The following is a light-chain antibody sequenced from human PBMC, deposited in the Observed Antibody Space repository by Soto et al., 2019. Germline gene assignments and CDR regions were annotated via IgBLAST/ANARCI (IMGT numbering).Light chain of an antibody. CDR3: QHYNEWPLT. Sequence: EIVMTQSPATLSVSPGERATLSCRASQSVSNNLAWYQQKPGQAPRLLIYHASTRSPGIPARFSGSGSGTELTFTISSVQSEDSAVYYCQHYNEWPLTFGGGTKVESK. CDR1: QSVSNN. J-gene: IGKJ4*01. CDR2: HAS. V-gene: IGKV3-15*01.